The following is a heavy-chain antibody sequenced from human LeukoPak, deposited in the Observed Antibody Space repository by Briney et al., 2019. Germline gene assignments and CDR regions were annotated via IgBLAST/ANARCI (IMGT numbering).Heavy chain of an antibody. CDR2: VSGSGGST. CDR1: GFTFSSYA. D-gene: IGHD4-17*01. Sequence: GGSLRLSCAASGFTFSSYAMRWLRPAPGKGLEWVSAVSGSGGSTYYADSVKGRFTISRDNSKNTLYLQMNSLRAEDTAVYYCAKGSTVTIRGLFVDYWGQGTLVTVSS. CDR3: AKGSTVTIRGLFVDY. J-gene: IGHJ4*02. V-gene: IGHV3-23*01.